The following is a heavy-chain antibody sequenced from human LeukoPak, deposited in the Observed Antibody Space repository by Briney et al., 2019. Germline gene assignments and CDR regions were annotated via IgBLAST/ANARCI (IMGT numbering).Heavy chain of an antibody. J-gene: IGHJ4*02. V-gene: IGHV1-18*01. CDR2: ISAYNGNT. Sequence: ASVKVSCKASGYTFTSYGISWVRQAPGQGLEWKGWISAYNGNTNYAQKLQGRVTMTTDTSTSTAYMELRSLRSDDTAVCYCAREAGGIAAAGIYYFDYWGQGTLVTVSS. CDR1: GYTFTSYG. CDR3: AREAGGIAAAGIYYFDY. D-gene: IGHD6-13*01.